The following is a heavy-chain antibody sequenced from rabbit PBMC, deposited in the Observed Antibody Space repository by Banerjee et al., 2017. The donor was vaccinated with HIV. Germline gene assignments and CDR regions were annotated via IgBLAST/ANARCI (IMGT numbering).Heavy chain of an antibody. CDR2: ITTGSSDNT. CDR3: ARGLFNSGGDNL. V-gene: IGHV1S40*01. CDR1: GFDLSSFYY. D-gene: IGHD1-1*01. Sequence: VESGGGLVKPGASLTLTCTASGFDLSSFYYMCWVRQAPGKGLELIACITTGSSDNTYYANWAKGRFTISKTSSTTVTLQMTSLTAADTATYFCARGLFNSGGDNLWGPGTLVTVS. J-gene: IGHJ4*01.